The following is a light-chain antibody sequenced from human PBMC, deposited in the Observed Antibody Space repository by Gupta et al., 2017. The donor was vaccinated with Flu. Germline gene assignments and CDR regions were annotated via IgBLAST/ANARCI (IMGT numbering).Light chain of an antibody. CDR1: QGISSW. CDR2: MAS. J-gene: IGKJ1*01. Sequence: DIKMTQSPSTLSASLGDRVTITCRASQGISSWLAWYQQKPGKPPKLLIYMASTLETGVPSRFAGSGSGTEFTLTISSLQPDDFATYYCQEYNRYSWTFGQGTKVEIK. V-gene: IGKV1-5*03. CDR3: QEYNRYSWT.